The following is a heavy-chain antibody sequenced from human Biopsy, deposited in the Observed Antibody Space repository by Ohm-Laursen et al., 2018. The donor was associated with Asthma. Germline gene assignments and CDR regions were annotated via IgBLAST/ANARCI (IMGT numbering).Heavy chain of an antibody. CDR2: IYSGGTS. J-gene: IGHJ4*02. D-gene: IGHD3-22*01. Sequence: LSLTCAASGFAVSRDLMFWVRQAPGKGLEWVSVIYSGGTSHTADSVRGRFTVSRDYSKNTLYLQMHSLRAEDTAVYYCARGDSSNWSHYYFDYWGQGTLVTVSS. CDR3: ARGDSSNWSHYYFDY. CDR1: GFAVSRDL. V-gene: IGHV3-53*01.